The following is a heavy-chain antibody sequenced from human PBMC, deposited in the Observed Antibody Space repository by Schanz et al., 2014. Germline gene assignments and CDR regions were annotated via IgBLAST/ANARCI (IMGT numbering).Heavy chain of an antibody. V-gene: IGHV1-8*01. CDR3: ARLGTGMAVAGSVIDSYYYYMDV. CDR1: GYNITSND. J-gene: IGHJ6*03. CDR2: MNPNSGNT. D-gene: IGHD6-19*01. Sequence: QVQLVQSGAEVKKPGASVKVSCKASGYNITSNDVTWVRQATGQGLEWMGWMNPNSGNTGYAQKFPGRVTLARNTSISTSYMELSSLRSEDTAVYYCARLGTGMAVAGSVIDSYYYYMDVWGEGTTVTVSS.